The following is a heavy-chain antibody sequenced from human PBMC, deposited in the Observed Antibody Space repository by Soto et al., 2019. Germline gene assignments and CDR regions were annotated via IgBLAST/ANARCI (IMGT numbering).Heavy chain of an antibody. CDR1: GFTFSSYW. V-gene: IGHV3-74*01. D-gene: IGHD6-6*01. Sequence: PGGSLRLSCAASGFTFSSYWMHWVRQGPRKGLVWVSRINSDGSSTNYADSVKGRFTISRDNAKNTLYLQMNSLRAEDTSVYYCVRDLGRQTVHSWGQGTLVTVSS. CDR3: VRDLGRQTVHS. CDR2: INSDGSST. J-gene: IGHJ4*02.